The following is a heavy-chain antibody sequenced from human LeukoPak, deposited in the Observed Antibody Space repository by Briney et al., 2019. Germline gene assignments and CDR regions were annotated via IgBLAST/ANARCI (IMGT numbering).Heavy chain of an antibody. CDR3: AKGSHVSSGYYFDY. D-gene: IGHD3-22*01. CDR2: ITGSGHNT. Sequence: GGSLRLSCAASGFTFSDYVMGWVRQAPGKGLEWVSSITGSGHNTYYADSVKGRCTISRDNSKNTLYLQMNSLRAEDTALYYCAKGSHVSSGYYFDYWGQGSLVTASA. J-gene: IGHJ4*02. V-gene: IGHV3-23*01. CDR1: GFTFSDYV.